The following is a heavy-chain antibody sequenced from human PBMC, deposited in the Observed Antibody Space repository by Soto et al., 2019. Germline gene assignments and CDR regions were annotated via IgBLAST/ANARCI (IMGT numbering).Heavy chain of an antibody. CDR2: TYYMSRWYS. D-gene: IGHD2-15*01. CDR3: ARSEEDSDYYYYGLDV. J-gene: IGHJ6*02. CDR1: GDSVSSSSVA. V-gene: IGHV6-1*01. Sequence: SQTLSLTCVISGDSVSSSSVALNWVRQSPSRGLEWLGRTYYMSRWYSDFAVSVRGRIVINADTSKNQFSLQLNSVTPEDTAVYFCARSEEDSDYYYYGLDVWGQGTTVTVSS.